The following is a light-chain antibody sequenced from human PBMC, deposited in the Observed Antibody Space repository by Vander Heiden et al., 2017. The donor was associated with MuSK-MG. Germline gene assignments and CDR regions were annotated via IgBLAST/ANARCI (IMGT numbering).Light chain of an antibody. J-gene: IGKJ3*01. CDR2: ATS. CDR1: QGISNS. V-gene: IGKV1-NL1*01. Sequence: DIQMTQSPSSLSASVGDRVTITCRASQGISNSLAWYQQRPGTAPKLLLSATSRLESAVPSRFTGTRSGTDYTLTIMSLQPEHFATYYCQLDDSTPDTFGHATEVDMK. CDR3: QLDDSTPDT.